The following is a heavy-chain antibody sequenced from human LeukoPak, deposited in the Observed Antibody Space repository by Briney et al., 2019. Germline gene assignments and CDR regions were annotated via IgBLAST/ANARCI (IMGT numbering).Heavy chain of an antibody. CDR2: IYTSGST. V-gene: IGHV4-61*02. J-gene: IGHJ3*02. CDR1: GGSISSGSYY. Sequence: PSETLSLTCTVSGGSISSGSYYWSWIRQPAGKGLEWIGRIYTSGSTNYNPSLKSRVTISVDTSKNQFSLKLSSVTAADTAVYYCARVAEGSLLHSHAFDIWGQGTMVTVSS. CDR3: ARVAEGSLLHSHAFDI. D-gene: IGHD3-22*01.